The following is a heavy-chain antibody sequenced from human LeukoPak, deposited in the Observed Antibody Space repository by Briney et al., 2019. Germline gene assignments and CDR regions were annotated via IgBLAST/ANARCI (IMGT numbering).Heavy chain of an antibody. CDR3: AKDRIPVAGRQDIWDY. CDR2: ISGSGDRT. Sequence: GGSLRLSCVGAGFTFSNYAMTWVRQAPGKGLGWASGISGSGDRTYYADPVKGRFTISRDNSKNTLYLQMNSLTDDDSAVYYCAKDRIPVAGRQDIWDYWGQGTLVTVSS. CDR1: GFTFSNYA. V-gene: IGHV3-23*01. J-gene: IGHJ4*02. D-gene: IGHD6-19*01.